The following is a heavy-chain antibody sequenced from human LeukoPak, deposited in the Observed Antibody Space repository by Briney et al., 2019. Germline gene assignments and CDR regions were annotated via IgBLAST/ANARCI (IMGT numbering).Heavy chain of an antibody. V-gene: IGHV3-30-3*01. Sequence: GGSLRLSCAASGFTFSSYAMHWVRQAPGKGLEWVAVISYDGSNKYYADSVKGRFTISRDNSENTLYLQMNSLRAEDTAVYYCARQPSDITGWFDPWGQGTLVTVSS. D-gene: IGHD2-8*02. CDR3: ARQPSDITGWFDP. CDR1: GFTFSSYA. J-gene: IGHJ5*02. CDR2: ISYDGSNK.